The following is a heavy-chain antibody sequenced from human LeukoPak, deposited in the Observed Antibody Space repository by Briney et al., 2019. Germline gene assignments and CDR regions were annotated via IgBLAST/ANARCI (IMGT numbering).Heavy chain of an antibody. J-gene: IGHJ6*04. CDR1: GGTFSSYA. V-gene: IGHV1-69*13. Sequence: SVKVSCTASGGTFSSYAISWVRQAPGQGLEWMGGIIPIFGTANYAQKFQGRVTITADESTSTGDVELSSLRSEDTAVYYCASGVPAATPGDYYYYYGMDVWGKGTTVTVSS. D-gene: IGHD2-2*01. CDR3: ASGVPAATPGDYYYYYGMDV. CDR2: IIPIFGTA.